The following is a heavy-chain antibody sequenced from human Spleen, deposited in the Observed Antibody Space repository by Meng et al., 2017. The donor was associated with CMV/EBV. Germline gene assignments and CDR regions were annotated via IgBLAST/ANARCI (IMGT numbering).Heavy chain of an antibody. Sequence: SETLSLTCTVSGGSVSSGSYYWSWIRQPPGKGLEWIGYIYYSGSTNYNPSLKSRVTISVDTSKNQFSLKLSSVTAADTAVYFCATTYYYGSGLFDPWGQGTLVTVSS. J-gene: IGHJ5*02. CDR2: IYYSGST. CDR3: ATTYYYGSGLFDP. CDR1: GGSVSSGSYY. V-gene: IGHV4-61*01. D-gene: IGHD3-10*01.